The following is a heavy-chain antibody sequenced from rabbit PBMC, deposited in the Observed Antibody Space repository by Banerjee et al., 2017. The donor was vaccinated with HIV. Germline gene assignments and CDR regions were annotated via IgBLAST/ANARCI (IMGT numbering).Heavy chain of an antibody. CDR3: ARDLAGVIGWNFNL. Sequence: QEQLEESGGGLVKPEGSLTLTCKASGFSFSNKYVMCWVRQAPGKGLEWIGCIATGGSGSTYYASWAKGRFTISKASSTTVTLQMTSLTAADTATYFCARDLAGVIGWNFNLWGPGTLVTVS. CDR1: GFSFSNKYV. J-gene: IGHJ4*01. CDR2: IATGGSGST. D-gene: IGHD4-1*01. V-gene: IGHV1S45*01.